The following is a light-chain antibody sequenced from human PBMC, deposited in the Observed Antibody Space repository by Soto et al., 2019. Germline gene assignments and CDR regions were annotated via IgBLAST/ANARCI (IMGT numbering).Light chain of an antibody. V-gene: IGKV1-5*01. CDR1: QSISSW. CDR2: DAS. J-gene: IGKJ1*01. Sequence: DIQMTQSPSTLSAFVGDRVTITCRASQSISSWLAWYQQKPGKAPKLLIYDASNLESGVPLRFSGSGSGTEFTLTISVLQPDDFATYYCQQYDSYPWTFGQGTKVDI. CDR3: QQYDSYPWT.